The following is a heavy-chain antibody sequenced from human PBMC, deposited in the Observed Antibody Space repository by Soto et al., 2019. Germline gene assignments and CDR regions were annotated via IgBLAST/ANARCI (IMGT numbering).Heavy chain of an antibody. CDR2: ISGSGGST. CDR3: AKVGGSGIKHYYYYGMDV. Sequence: WGSLRLSCAASGFTFSSYAMSWVRQAPGQGLEWVSAISGSGGSTYYADSVKGRFTISRDNSKNTQYLQMNSLRAEDTDVYYCAKVGGSGIKHYYYYGMDVWGQGTTGTVSS. J-gene: IGHJ6*02. V-gene: IGHV3-23*01. D-gene: IGHD3-10*01. CDR1: GFTFSSYA.